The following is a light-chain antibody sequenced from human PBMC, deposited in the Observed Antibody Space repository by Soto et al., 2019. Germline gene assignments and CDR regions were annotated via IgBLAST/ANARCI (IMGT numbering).Light chain of an antibody. Sequence: VMTQSPATLSVSPGERAALSCRASQSVSTNLAWYQQKPGQPPRLLIYFASTRATAVPARFTAGGSGTEFTLTISSLQSDDLAVYYCHQRQSWPRTFGQGTTVDI. CDR3: HQRQSWPRT. J-gene: IGKJ1*01. CDR2: FAS. CDR1: QSVSTN. V-gene: IGKV3-15*01.